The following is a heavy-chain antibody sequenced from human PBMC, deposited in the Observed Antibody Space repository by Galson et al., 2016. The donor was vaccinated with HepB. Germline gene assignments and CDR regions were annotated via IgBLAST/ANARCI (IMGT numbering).Heavy chain of an antibody. J-gene: IGHJ4*02. Sequence: SLRLSCAASGFTFTTSGMSWVRQAPGKGLEWVSANSPYGTYYADSVKGRFTISRDNSKNTLYLQLNSLSAEDTALYYCATYRGYNSGYGAYFDNWGQGTLVTVPS. D-gene: IGHD5-18*01. CDR3: ATYRGYNSGYGAYFDN. V-gene: IGHV3-23*01. CDR2: NSPYGT. CDR1: GFTFTTSG.